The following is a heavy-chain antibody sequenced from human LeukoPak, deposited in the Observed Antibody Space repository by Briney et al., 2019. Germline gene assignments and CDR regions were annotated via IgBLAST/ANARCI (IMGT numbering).Heavy chain of an antibody. D-gene: IGHD6-6*01. CDR1: GFTFSSYW. CDR2: IKQDGSEK. V-gene: IGHV3-7*01. Sequence: HPGGSLRLSCAASGFTFSSYWMSWVRQAPGKGLEWVANIKQDGSEKYYVDSVKGRFTISRDNAKNSLYLQMNSLRAEDTAVYYCARDLEYSSSSRLPLDYWGQGTLVTVSS. CDR3: ARDLEYSSSSRLPLDY. J-gene: IGHJ4*02.